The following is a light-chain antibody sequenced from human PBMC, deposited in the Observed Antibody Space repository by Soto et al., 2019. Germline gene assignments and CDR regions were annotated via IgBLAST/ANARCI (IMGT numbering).Light chain of an antibody. CDR1: QGIRND. CDR3: LQDYNYPRT. CDR2: AAS. V-gene: IGKV1-6*01. J-gene: IGKJ1*01. Sequence: AIQMTQSPSSLSASVGDRATITCRASQGIRNDLGWYQQQPGKAPKLLIYAASSLQSGVPSRFSGSGSGTHFTLTISSLQPEDFATYYCLQDYNYPRTFGQGTKVEIK.